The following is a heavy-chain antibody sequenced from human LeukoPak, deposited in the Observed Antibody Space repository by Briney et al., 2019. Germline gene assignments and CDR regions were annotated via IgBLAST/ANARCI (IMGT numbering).Heavy chain of an antibody. J-gene: IGHJ4*02. V-gene: IGHV3-48*03. Sequence: PGGSLRLSCAASGFTFSSYEMNWVRQAPGKGLEWVSYISSSGSTIYYADSVKGRFTISRDNAKNSLYLQMNSLRAEDTAVYYCAIRLPQWLVRLPLLGGPPHHWGQGTLVTVSS. CDR1: GFTFSSYE. D-gene: IGHD6-19*01. CDR3: AIRLPQWLVRLPLLGGPPHH. CDR2: ISSSGSTI.